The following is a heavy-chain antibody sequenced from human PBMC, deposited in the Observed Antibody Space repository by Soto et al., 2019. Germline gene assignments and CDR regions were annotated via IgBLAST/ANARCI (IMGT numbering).Heavy chain of an antibody. Sequence: GASVNVSCKASGYSFTGDYRHWVRQAPGQGLEWMGWINPNSGGTNYAQKFQGRVTMTRDTSISTAYMELSRLRSDDTAVYYCARARGPLSVGMDFWGQGTTVTVSS. CDR1: GYSFTGDY. D-gene: IGHD3-10*01. V-gene: IGHV1-2*02. CDR3: ARARGPLSVGMDF. J-gene: IGHJ6*02. CDR2: INPNSGGT.